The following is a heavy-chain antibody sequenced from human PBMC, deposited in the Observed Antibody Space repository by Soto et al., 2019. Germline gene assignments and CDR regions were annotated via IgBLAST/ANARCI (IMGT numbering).Heavy chain of an antibody. V-gene: IGHV1-69*13. CDR3: ARGIASNYYYYYGMDV. Sequence: SVTVSCTASGYTFTSYAMHWVRQAPGQGLEWMGGIIPIFGTANYAQKFQGRVTITADESTSTAYMELSSRRSEDTAVYYCARGIASNYYYYYGMDVWGQGTTVTVSS. D-gene: IGHD2-21*01. CDR2: IIPIFGTA. J-gene: IGHJ6*02. CDR1: GYTFTSYA.